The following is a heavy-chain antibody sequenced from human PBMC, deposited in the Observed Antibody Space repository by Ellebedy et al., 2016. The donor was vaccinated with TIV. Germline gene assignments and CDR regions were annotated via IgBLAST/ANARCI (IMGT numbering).Heavy chain of an antibody. Sequence: GESLKISCAASGFTFSDYYMSWIRRAPGKGLEWVSYISTSSSYTKYADSVKGRFTISRDNAKNSLYLQMNSLRAEDTAVYYCARGGYSSGWGLWGQGTLVTVSS. J-gene: IGHJ4*02. CDR3: ARGGYSSGWGL. D-gene: IGHD6-19*01. CDR2: ISTSSSYT. V-gene: IGHV3-11*06. CDR1: GFTFSDYY.